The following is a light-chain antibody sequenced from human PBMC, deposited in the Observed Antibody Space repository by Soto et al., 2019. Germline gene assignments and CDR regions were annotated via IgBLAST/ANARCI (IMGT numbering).Light chain of an antibody. CDR2: DVS. CDR3: CSYGGTYNVI. CDR1: ISDVGAYNY. Sequence: QSALTQPRSVSGSPGQSVTISCTGTISDVGAYNYVCWCQQHPGIAPKLIIYDVSRRPSGVPDRFSGSKSGNTASLTISGLQAEDEADYYCCSYGGTYNVIFGGGTQLTVL. V-gene: IGLV2-11*01. J-gene: IGLJ2*01.